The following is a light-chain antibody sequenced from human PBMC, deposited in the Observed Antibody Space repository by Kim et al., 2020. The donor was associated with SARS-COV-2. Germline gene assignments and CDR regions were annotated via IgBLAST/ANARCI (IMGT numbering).Light chain of an antibody. J-gene: IGKJ4*01. Sequence: SPGERATLSCRVSQSFSPDLAWYPQKPGQAPRLLIYGASTRATGIPARFSGSGSGTEFTLTISSLQSEDLAVYYCQQYKNWPPFTFGRGTRVDIK. V-gene: IGKV3D-15*01. CDR3: QQYKNWPPFT. CDR1: QSFSPD. CDR2: GAS.